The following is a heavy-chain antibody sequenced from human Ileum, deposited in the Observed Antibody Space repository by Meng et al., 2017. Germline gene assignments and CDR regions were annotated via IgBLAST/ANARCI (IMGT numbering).Heavy chain of an antibody. Sequence: QVQLQESGPRLVKPSQTLFLNSTVLGGSIRSGDYYWSWFRQSPGKGPEWIGYIYSNGNTYSNPSLRGRLMISIDTSKNQFSLKLSSVTAADTAVYYCARAPKYCTNAVCSRPLDSWGQGTLVTVSS. CDR3: ARAPKYCTNAVCSRPLDS. V-gene: IGHV4-30-4*01. D-gene: IGHD2-8*01. CDR1: GGSIRSGDYY. CDR2: IYSNGNT. J-gene: IGHJ4*02.